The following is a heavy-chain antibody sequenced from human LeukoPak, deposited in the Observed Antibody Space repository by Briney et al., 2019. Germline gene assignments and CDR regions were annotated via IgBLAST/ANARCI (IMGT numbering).Heavy chain of an antibody. J-gene: IGHJ4*02. CDR2: LYSNGNT. D-gene: IGHD1-26*01. CDR3: AKDGVVGASPPYYLDY. CDR1: GFTVSSKY. V-gene: IGHV3-53*01. Sequence: GGSLRLSCAASGFTVSSKYMSWVRQAPGKGLEWVSTLYSNGNTYYADSVKGRFTISRDNSKNTLYLQMNSLRAEDTAVYYCAKDGVVGASPPYYLDYWGQGTLVTVSS.